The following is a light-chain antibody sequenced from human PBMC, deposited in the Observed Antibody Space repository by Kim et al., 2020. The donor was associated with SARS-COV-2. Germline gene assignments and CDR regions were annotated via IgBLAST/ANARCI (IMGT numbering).Light chain of an antibody. CDR3: LHAYRDIRV. J-gene: IGLJ3*02. CDR1: TGAVPTVLY. CDR2: NPR. V-gene: IGLV7-46*01. Sequence: GAVTLTCGSSTGAVPTVLYPYRLQQEPGPALSILIYNPRTPQARTPARCSGSLSGGKAALTLSGAQPEDEADYYCLHAYRDIRVFGGGTQLTVL.